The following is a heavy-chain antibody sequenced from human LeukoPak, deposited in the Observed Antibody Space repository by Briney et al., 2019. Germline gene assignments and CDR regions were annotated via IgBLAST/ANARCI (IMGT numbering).Heavy chain of an antibody. J-gene: IGHJ4*02. CDR3: ARARQQLVQGVDY. CDR2: INPNSGGT. V-gene: IGHV1-2*06. Sequence: ASVKVSCKASGYTFTGYYMHWVRQAPGQGLEWVGRINPNSGGTNYAQKFQGRVTMTRDTSISTAYMELSRLRSDDTAVYYCARARQQLVQGVDYWGQGTLVTVSS. CDR1: GYTFTGYY. D-gene: IGHD6-13*01.